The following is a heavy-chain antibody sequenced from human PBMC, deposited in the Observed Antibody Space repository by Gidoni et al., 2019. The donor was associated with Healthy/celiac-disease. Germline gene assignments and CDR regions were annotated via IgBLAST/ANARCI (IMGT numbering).Heavy chain of an antibody. D-gene: IGHD6-6*01. Sequence: GKGLEWVSYISSSGSTIYYADSVKGRFTISRDNAKNSLSLQMNSLRAEDTAVYYCARDLWGDSSSSGYWGQGTLVTVSS. CDR2: ISSSGSTI. J-gene: IGHJ4*02. V-gene: IGHV3-11*01. CDR3: ARDLWGDSSSSGY.